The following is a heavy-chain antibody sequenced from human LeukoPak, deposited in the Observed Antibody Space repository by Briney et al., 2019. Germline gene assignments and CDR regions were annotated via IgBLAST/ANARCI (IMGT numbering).Heavy chain of an antibody. J-gene: IGHJ2*01. CDR3: ARDADYDSWSGLRFWYFDL. CDR1: GFTFSSYS. V-gene: IGHV3-48*04. D-gene: IGHD3-3*01. Sequence: PGGSLRLSCAASGFTFSSYSMNWVRQAPGKGLEWVSYISSSSSTIYYADSVKGRFTISRDNAKNSLYLQMNSLRVEDTAVYYCARDADYDSWSGLRFWYFDLWGRGTLVTVSS. CDR2: ISSSSSTI.